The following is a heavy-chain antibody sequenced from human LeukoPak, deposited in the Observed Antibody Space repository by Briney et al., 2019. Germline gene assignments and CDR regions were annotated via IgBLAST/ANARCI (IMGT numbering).Heavy chain of an antibody. CDR1: GFTFSSYW. J-gene: IGHJ4*02. D-gene: IGHD3-10*01. V-gene: IGHV3-7*01. CDR3: AREIYYGSGSTDY. CDR2: IKQDGSEK. Sequence: GGSLRLSCAASGFTFSSYWMSWVRQAPGKGLEWVANIKQDGSEKYYVDSVKGRFTISRDNAKNSLYLQMNSLRAEDTAVYYCAREIYYGSGSTDYWGQGTLVTVSS.